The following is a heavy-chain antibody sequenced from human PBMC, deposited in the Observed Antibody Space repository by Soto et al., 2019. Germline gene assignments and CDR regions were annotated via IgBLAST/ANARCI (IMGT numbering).Heavy chain of an antibody. V-gene: IGHV4-31*03. Sequence: SGTLSLTCTVSGGSIYSGGYYWSWIRQHPGKGLEWIGYIYYSGSTYYNPSLKSRVTISVDTSKNQFSLKLSSVTAADTAVYYCASLATYYYDSEVGYWGQGTLVTVSS. D-gene: IGHD3-22*01. J-gene: IGHJ4*02. CDR2: IYYSGST. CDR3: ASLATYYYDSEVGY. CDR1: GGSIYSGGYY.